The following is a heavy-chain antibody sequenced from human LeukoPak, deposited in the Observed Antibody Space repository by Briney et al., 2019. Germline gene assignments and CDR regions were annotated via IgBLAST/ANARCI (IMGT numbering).Heavy chain of an antibody. CDR3: AKDMRWESPPPKYYFDY. J-gene: IGHJ4*02. CDR2: ISGSGGST. V-gene: IGHV3-23*01. CDR1: GFTFSSYW. Sequence: GGSLRLSCAASGFTFSSYWMSWVRQAPGKGLEWVSAISGSGGSTYYADSVKGRFTISRDNSKNTLYLQMNSLRAEDTAVYYCAKDMRWESPPPKYYFDYWGQGTLVTVSS. D-gene: IGHD1-26*01.